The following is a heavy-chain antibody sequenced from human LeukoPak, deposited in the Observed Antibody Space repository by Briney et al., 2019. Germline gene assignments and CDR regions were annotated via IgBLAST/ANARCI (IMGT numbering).Heavy chain of an antibody. Sequence: GGSLRLSCAASGITFDDYAMHWVRKAPGKGLEWVSLISWDGGSSYYADSVKGRFTISRDNSKNSLYLQMNSLRAEDTALYYCAKDSVAVTGTGNIDYWGQGTLVTASS. CDR3: AKDSVAVTGTGNIDY. CDR1: GITFDDYA. V-gene: IGHV3-43D*03. D-gene: IGHD6-19*01. J-gene: IGHJ4*02. CDR2: ISWDGGSS.